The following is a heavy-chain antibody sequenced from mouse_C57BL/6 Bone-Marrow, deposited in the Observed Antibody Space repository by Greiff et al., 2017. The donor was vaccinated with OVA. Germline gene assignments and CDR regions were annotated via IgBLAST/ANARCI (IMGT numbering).Heavy chain of an antibody. CDR1: GYTFTSYW. CDR2: IHPNRGST. CDR3: ARRTNYGSSFWFAY. J-gene: IGHJ3*01. D-gene: IGHD1-1*01. Sequence: QVQLQQPGAELVKPGASVKLSCKASGYTFTSYWMHWVKQRPGQGLEWIGMIHPNRGSTNYNEKFKSKATLTVDKSSSTAYMQLSSLTSEDSAVYYCARRTNYGSSFWFAYWGQGTLVTVSA. V-gene: IGHV1-64*01.